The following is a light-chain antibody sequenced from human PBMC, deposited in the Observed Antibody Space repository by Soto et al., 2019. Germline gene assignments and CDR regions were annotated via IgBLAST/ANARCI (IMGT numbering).Light chain of an antibody. Sequence: DIQMTQSPSTLSSSVGDRVPITCRASQSISSWLAWYQQKPGKAPKLLIYDASTLESGVPSRFSGSGSGTEFTLTLSSLQLDDFATYYCQQYNIYSWTFGQGTKVEIK. CDR1: QSISSW. J-gene: IGKJ1*01. CDR3: QQYNIYSWT. V-gene: IGKV1-5*01. CDR2: DAS.